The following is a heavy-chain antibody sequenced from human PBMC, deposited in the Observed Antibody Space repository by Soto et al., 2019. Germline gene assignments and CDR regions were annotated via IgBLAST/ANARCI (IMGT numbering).Heavy chain of an antibody. J-gene: IGHJ4*02. CDR1: GFTLSSYE. CDR3: ARVMQLVSPNFDY. V-gene: IGHV3-30*03. D-gene: IGHD6-6*01. CDR2: ISNDGSSQ. Sequence: GGSLRLSCAASGFTLSSYEMHWVRQAPGKGLEWVAVISNDGSSQYYADSVKGRFTISRDNSKNTLYLQMNSLRAEDTAVYYCARVMQLVSPNFDYWGQGTLVTVSS.